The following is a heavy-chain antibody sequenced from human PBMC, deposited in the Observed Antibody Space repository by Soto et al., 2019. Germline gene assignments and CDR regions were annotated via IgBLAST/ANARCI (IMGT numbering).Heavy chain of an antibody. Sequence: QVQLQESGPGLVKPSQTLSLTCTVSGGSISSGGYYWSWIRQHPGKGLEWIGYIYYSGSTYYNPSLESRVTISVDTSKNQFSLKLSSVTAADTAVYYCARLPLPYSGIAGGPVDYWGQGTLVTVSS. CDR3: ARLPLPYSGIAGGPVDY. CDR1: GGSISSGGYY. J-gene: IGHJ4*02. D-gene: IGHD6-13*01. CDR2: IYYSGST. V-gene: IGHV4-31*03.